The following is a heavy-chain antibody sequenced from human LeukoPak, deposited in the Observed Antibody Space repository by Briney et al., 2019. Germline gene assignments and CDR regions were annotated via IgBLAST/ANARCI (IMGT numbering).Heavy chain of an antibody. CDR3: ARANYYGSGKKDLDY. D-gene: IGHD3-10*01. CDR2: MNPNSGNT. CDR1: GYTFTTYD. J-gene: IGHJ4*02. Sequence: ASVEVSCKASGYTFTTYDINWVRHATGQGLEWMGWMNPNSGNTGYAQKFQGRVTMTRNTSMSTAYMELNSLRSEDTAVYYCARANYYGSGKKDLDYWGQGTLVTVSS. V-gene: IGHV1-8*01.